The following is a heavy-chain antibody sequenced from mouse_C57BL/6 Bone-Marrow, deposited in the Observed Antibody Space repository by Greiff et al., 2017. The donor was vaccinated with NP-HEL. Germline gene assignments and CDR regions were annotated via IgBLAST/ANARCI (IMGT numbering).Heavy chain of an antibody. Sequence: QVQLQQPGAELVRPGSSVKLSCKASGYPFTSYWMDWVKQRPGQGLEWIGNIYPSDSETHYNQKFKDKATLTVDKSSSTAYMQLSSLTSEDSAVYYCARSYYYGSSFYYFDYWGQGTTLTVSS. V-gene: IGHV1-61*01. CDR3: ARSYYYGSSFYYFDY. CDR2: IYPSDSET. J-gene: IGHJ2*01. CDR1: GYPFTSYW. D-gene: IGHD1-1*01.